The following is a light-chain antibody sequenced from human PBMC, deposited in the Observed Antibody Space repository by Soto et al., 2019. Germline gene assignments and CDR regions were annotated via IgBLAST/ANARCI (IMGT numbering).Light chain of an antibody. CDR1: QSVSSN. CDR2: GAS. J-gene: IGKJ1*01. V-gene: IGKV3-15*01. Sequence: ERVMTPSPGTLSVTPGERATRSCRASQSVSSNLAWYKQNPGQAPRVFSYGASTRATGIPARFSGSGSGTEFTLTIGSLQPEDFGIYYCQQYKKWPMAFGEGTKVDIK. CDR3: QQYKKWPMA.